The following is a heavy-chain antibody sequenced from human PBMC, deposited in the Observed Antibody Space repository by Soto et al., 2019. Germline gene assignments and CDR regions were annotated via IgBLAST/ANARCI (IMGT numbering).Heavy chain of an antibody. D-gene: IGHD6-6*01. V-gene: IGHV1-69*06. Sequence: SVKVSCKASGGTFSSYAISWVRQAPGQGLEWMGGIIPIFGTANYAQKFQGRVTITADKSTSTAYMELSSLRSEDTAVYYCARASIAARTRNYYYSYGMDVWGQGTPVTVYS. CDR1: GGTFSSYA. CDR3: ARASIAARTRNYYYSYGMDV. J-gene: IGHJ6*02. CDR2: IIPIFGTA.